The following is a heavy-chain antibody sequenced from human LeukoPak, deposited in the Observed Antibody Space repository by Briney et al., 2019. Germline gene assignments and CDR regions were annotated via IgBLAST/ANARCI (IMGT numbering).Heavy chain of an antibody. J-gene: IGHJ4*02. D-gene: IGHD6-13*01. CDR3: AKARAGDITAAFNY. V-gene: IGHV3-23*01. CDR1: GFIFSNYA. Sequence: GGSLRLSCAASGFIFSNYAMSWVRQAPGKGLEWVSGISASGGNPYYADSVKGRFTISRDNSENTLNLQMNSLRAEDTAVYYCAKARAGDITAAFNYWGQGTLVTVS. CDR2: ISASGGNP.